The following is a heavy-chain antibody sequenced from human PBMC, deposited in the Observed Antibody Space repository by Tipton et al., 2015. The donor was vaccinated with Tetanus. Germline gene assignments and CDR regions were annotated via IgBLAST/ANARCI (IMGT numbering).Heavy chain of an antibody. J-gene: IGHJ4*02. D-gene: IGHD3-10*01. V-gene: IGHV3-11*01. CDR2: ISPGGTTI. CDR3: ARDAYGSGSYFDL. CDR1: RFTFSDYY. Sequence: SLRLSCAASRFTFSDYYMSWIRQAPGKGLEWISYISPGGTTINYLDSVKGRFTISRDNAKNLMFLQMSALRAEDTAVYYCARDAYGSGSYFDLWGLGTLVTVSS.